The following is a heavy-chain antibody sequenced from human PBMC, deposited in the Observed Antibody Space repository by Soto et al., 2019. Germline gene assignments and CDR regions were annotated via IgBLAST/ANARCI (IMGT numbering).Heavy chain of an antibody. CDR2: TYYRSKWYN. CDR3: AREGSSSWYGDYYGMDV. Sequence: SQTLSLTCAISGDRVSSNSAAWNWIRQSPSRGLEWLGRTYYRSKWYNDYAVSVKSRITINPDTSKNQFSLQLNSVTPEDTAVYYCAREGSSSWYGDYYGMDVWGQGTTVTVSS. CDR1: GDRVSSNSAA. D-gene: IGHD6-13*01. V-gene: IGHV6-1*01. J-gene: IGHJ6*02.